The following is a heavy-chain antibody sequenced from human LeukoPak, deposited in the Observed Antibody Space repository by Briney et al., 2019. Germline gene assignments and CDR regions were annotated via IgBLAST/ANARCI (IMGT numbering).Heavy chain of an antibody. D-gene: IGHD3-3*01. J-gene: IGHJ6*02. CDR3: ARDMGLRFLEWLLSVGMDV. V-gene: IGHV3-21*01. CDR1: GFTFSSYS. Sequence: PGGSLRLSCAASGFTFSSYSMNWVRQAPGKGLEWVSSISSSSSYIYYADSVKGRFTISRDNAKNSLYLQLNSLRAEDTAVYYCARDMGLRFLEWLLSVGMDVWGQGTTVTVSS. CDR2: ISSSSSYI.